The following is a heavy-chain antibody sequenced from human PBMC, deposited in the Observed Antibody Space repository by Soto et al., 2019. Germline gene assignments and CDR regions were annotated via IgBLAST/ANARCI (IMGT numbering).Heavy chain of an antibody. CDR1: GDTFSSYT. V-gene: IGHV1-69*02. D-gene: IGHD3-10*01. J-gene: IGHJ3*02. CDR2: IIPILGIA. Sequence: SVKVSCKASGDTFSSYTISWVRQAPGQGLEWMGRIIPILGIANYAQKFQGRVTITADKSTSTAYMELSSLRSEDTAVYYGARVRLTSHAFDIWGQGTMVTVSS. CDR3: ARVRLTSHAFDI.